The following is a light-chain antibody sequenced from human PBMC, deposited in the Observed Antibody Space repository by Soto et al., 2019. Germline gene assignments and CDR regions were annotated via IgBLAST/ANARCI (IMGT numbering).Light chain of an antibody. CDR2: DAF. V-gene: IGKV1-33*01. Sequence: DIQMTQSPSSLSASVGDRVTFTCQASQDISIYLNWYQQKPGTAPKLLIYDAFNLEAGVPSRFSVSGSETDFTFTISSLLPDDYATYDCLQYYTLPLTFGGGTRVEIK. CDR1: QDISIY. CDR3: LQYYTLPLT. J-gene: IGKJ4*01.